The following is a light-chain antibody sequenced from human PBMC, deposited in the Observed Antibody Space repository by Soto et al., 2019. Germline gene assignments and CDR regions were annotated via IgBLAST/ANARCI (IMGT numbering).Light chain of an antibody. J-gene: IGKJ5*01. CDR2: GAS. V-gene: IGKV3-20*01. CDR1: QTVSITY. CDR3: QQYCSSPLIS. Sequence: VLTQSPGTLSLSPGESATLSCRASQTVSITYLSWYQQKPGQAPRLLIFGASKRATGIPDRFSGSGSGRDFTLTISGLEPEDFAVYYCQQYCSSPLISFGQGTRLEIK.